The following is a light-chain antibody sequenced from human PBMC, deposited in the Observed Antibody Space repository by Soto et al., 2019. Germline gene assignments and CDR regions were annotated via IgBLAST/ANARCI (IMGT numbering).Light chain of an antibody. J-gene: IGKJ5*01. Sequence: IRMTQSPYSLSASTGDRFTITCRASQGISSYLAWYQQKPGKVPKLLIYAASTLQSGVPSRFSGSGSGTDFTLTISSLQPEDVATYYCQKYNSAPPTFGQGTRLEIK. CDR3: QKYNSAPPT. CDR1: QGISSY. V-gene: IGKV1-27*01. CDR2: AAS.